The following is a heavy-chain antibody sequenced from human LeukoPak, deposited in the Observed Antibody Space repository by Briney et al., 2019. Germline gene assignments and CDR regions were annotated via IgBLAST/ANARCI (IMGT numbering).Heavy chain of an antibody. CDR3: VRGGLGGGYDY. D-gene: IGHD3-16*01. CDR1: GFTFSSYD. Sequence: GGSLRLSCAASGFTFSSYDMHWVRQATGKGLEWVSAIGTAGDTYYPGSVRGRFTISRENAKNSLYLQMNSLRAGDTAVYYCVRGGLGGGYDYWGQGTLVTVSS. V-gene: IGHV3-13*01. J-gene: IGHJ4*02. CDR2: IGTAGDT.